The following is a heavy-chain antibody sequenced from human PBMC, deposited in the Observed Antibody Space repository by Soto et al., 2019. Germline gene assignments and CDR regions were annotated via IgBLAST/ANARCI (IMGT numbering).Heavy chain of an antibody. V-gene: IGHV1-3*01. CDR1: GYTFYSYG. CDR2: INPGHGNT. Sequence: GDSLKVSCKASGYTFYSYGMNWVRQAPGRGLEWMGWINPGHGNTNYSQKFQGRVIMERDTPASTAYMELSSLRSKDRAVYYCARGGYFDSSSYPAYWGLGTLVTVSS. CDR3: ARGGYFDSSSYPAY. J-gene: IGHJ4*02. D-gene: IGHD3-22*01.